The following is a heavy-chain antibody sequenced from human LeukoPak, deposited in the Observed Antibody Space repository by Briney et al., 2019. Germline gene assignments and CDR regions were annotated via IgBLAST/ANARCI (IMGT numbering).Heavy chain of an antibody. CDR3: AKDLEYISYYFDY. Sequence: PGGSLRLSCAASGFTFSSYGMHWVRQAPGKGLEWVAFIRYDGSNKYYADSVKGRFTISRDNSKNTLYLRMNSLRAEDTAVYYCAKDLEYISYYFDYWGQGTLVTVSS. J-gene: IGHJ4*02. CDR1: GFTFSSYG. D-gene: IGHD6-6*01. V-gene: IGHV3-30*02. CDR2: IRYDGSNK.